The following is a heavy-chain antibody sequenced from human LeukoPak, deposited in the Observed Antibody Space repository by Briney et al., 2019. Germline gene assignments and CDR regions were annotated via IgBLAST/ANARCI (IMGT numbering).Heavy chain of an antibody. Sequence: ASVKVSCKASGYTFTSYYLHWVRQAPGQGLEWMGIINPSGGSTSYAQKFQGRVTMTRDTSTSTVYMELSSLRSEDTAVYYCARDTGGENWFDPWGQGTLVTVSS. V-gene: IGHV1-46*01. CDR2: INPSGGST. CDR1: GYTFTSYY. D-gene: IGHD1-14*01. CDR3: ARDTGGENWFDP. J-gene: IGHJ5*02.